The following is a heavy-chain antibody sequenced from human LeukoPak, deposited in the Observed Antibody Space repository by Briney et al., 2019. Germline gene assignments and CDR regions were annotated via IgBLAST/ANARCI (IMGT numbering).Heavy chain of an antibody. CDR1: GYSFSSYW. CDR3: VRESKSGMRR. CDR2: INTDGTST. V-gene: IGHV3-74*01. D-gene: IGHD3-10*01. Sequence: GGSLRLSCAASGYSFSSYWMHWVRQAPGKELVWVSRINTDGTSTNYADSVKGRFTISKDNAKNTLYLQINSLRAEDTAVYYCVRESKSGMRRWGQGTLVTVSS. J-gene: IGHJ1*01.